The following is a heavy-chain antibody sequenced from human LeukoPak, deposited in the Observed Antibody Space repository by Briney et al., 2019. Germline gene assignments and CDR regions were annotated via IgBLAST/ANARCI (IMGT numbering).Heavy chain of an antibody. D-gene: IGHD3-10*01. Sequence: GASVKVSCKASGYTFTGYYMHWVRPAPGQGLAWMGWINPNSGGTNYAQKFQGRVTMTRDTSISTAYMELSRLRSDDTAVYYCARDMQVDRYYYGSGSYYYYGMDVWGQGTTVTVSS. V-gene: IGHV1-2*02. J-gene: IGHJ6*02. CDR2: INPNSGGT. CDR1: GYTFTGYY. CDR3: ARDMQVDRYYYGSGSYYYYGMDV.